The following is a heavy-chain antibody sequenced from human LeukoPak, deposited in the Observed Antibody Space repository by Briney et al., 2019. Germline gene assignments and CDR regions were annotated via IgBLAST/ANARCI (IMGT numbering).Heavy chain of an antibody. Sequence: ASVKVSCKASGYTFTSYAMNWVRQAPGQGLEWMGWINTNTGNPTYAQGFTGRFVFSLDTSVSTACLQISSLKAEDTAVYYCARDRDFDWSKRRNWFDPWGQGTLVTVSS. D-gene: IGHD3-9*01. J-gene: IGHJ5*02. CDR3: ARDRDFDWSKRRNWFDP. CDR2: INTNTGNP. CDR1: GYTFTSYA. V-gene: IGHV7-4-1*02.